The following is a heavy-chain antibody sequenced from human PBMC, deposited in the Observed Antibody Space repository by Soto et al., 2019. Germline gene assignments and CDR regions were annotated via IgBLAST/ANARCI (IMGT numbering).Heavy chain of an antibody. CDR2: IKEDGSEK. CDR3: ARGGSVSDY. J-gene: IGHJ4*02. Sequence: EVQLVESGGGLVQPGGSLRLSCAVSGFTFSTYWMTWVRQAPGKGLEWVANIKEDGSEKHYVDSVKGRFTISRDNAKNSLYLQMNSLRAEDTAVYFCARGGSVSDYWGQGTRVTVSS. CDR1: GFTFSTYW. V-gene: IGHV3-7*01. D-gene: IGHD3-10*01.